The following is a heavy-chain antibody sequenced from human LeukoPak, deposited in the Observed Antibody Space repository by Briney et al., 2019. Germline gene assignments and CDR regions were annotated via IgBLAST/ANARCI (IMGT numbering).Heavy chain of an antibody. CDR1: GGSISSYY. V-gene: IGHV4-59*08. Sequence: SETLSLTCTVSGGSISSYYWSWIRQAPGKGLEWIGYIYYSGSTNYNPSLKSRVTISVDTSKNQFSLKLSSVTAADTAVYYCARLIRGYDWYFDLWGRGTLVTVSS. D-gene: IGHD5-12*01. CDR2: IYYSGST. J-gene: IGHJ2*01. CDR3: ARLIRGYDWYFDL.